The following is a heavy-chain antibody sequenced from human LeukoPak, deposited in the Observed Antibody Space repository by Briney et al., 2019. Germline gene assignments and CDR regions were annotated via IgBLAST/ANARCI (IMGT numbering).Heavy chain of an antibody. CDR1: GGSISSYY. V-gene: IGHV4-59*01. D-gene: IGHD6-19*01. Sequence: SETLSLTCTVSGGSISSYYWSWIRQPPEKGLEWIGYIYYSGSTNYNPSLKSRVTISVDTSKNQFSLKLSSVTAADTAVYYCARGEAVAGKNFDYWGQGTLVTVSS. J-gene: IGHJ4*02. CDR2: IYYSGST. CDR3: ARGEAVAGKNFDY.